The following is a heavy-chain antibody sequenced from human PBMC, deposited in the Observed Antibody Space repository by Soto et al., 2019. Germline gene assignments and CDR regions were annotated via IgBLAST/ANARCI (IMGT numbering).Heavy chain of an antibody. CDR1: GGSISSYY. J-gene: IGHJ5*02. CDR2: IYYSGST. D-gene: IGHD3-22*01. CDR3: ARAAYYYDSSGPNGVSWFDP. Sequence: PSETLSLTCTVSGGSISSYYWSWIRQPPGKGLEWIGYIYYSGSTNYNPSLKSRVTISVDTSKNQFSLKLSSVTAADTAVYYCARAAYYYDSSGPNGVSWFDPWGQGTRVTVSS. V-gene: IGHV4-59*13.